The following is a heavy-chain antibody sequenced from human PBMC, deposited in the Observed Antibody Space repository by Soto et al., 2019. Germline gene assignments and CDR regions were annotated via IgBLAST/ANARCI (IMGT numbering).Heavy chain of an antibody. J-gene: IGHJ4*02. CDR2: INPSGGST. D-gene: IGHD6-13*01. Sequence: SVKVSCKSSVCTLTGYDMHSVRQAPGQGLEWMGIINPSGGSTSYAQKFQGRVTMTRDTSTSTVYMEISSLRSEDTAVYSWARNHLAAAAHFDDWGQGTLVTVSS. CDR1: VCTLTGYD. V-gene: IGHV1-46*01. CDR3: ARNHLAAAAHFDD.